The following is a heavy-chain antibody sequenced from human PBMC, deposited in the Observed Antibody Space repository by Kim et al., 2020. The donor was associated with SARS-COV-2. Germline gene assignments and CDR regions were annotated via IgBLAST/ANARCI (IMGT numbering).Heavy chain of an antibody. D-gene: IGHD5-18*01. CDR3: ARRDNSHGFSLYYYYGMDV. CDR2: IYYSGST. CDR1: GGSISSYY. Sequence: SETLSLTCTVSGGSISSYYWSWIRQPPGKGLEWIGYIYYSGSTNYNPSLKSRVTISVDTSKNQFSLKLSSVTAADTAVYYCARRDNSHGFSLYYYYGMDVWGHVTPVTVSS. J-gene: IGHJ6*02. V-gene: IGHV4-59*08.